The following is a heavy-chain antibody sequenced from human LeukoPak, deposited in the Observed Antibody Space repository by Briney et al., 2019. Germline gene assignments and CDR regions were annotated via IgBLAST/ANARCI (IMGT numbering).Heavy chain of an antibody. J-gene: IGHJ4*02. CDR1: GFTVSSNY. Sequence: GSLRLSCAASGFTVSSNYMSWVRQAPGKGLEWVSVIYSGGSTYYADSMKGRFTISRGNSKNTLYLQMNSLRAEDTAVYYCAVGGEYHKYYFDYWGQGTLVTVSS. CDR2: IYSGGST. V-gene: IGHV3-53*01. D-gene: IGHD3-10*01. CDR3: AVGGEYHKYYFDY.